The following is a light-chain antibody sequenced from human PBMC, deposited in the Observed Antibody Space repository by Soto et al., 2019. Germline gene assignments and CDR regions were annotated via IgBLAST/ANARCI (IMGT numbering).Light chain of an antibody. Sequence: DIQMTQSPSTLSASVGDRVTITCGASQSISSWLAWYQQKPGKAPKLLIYDASNLESGVPSRFSGSGSETEFTLSISSLQPDDFATYYCQQYNSYPITFGQGTRLEI. CDR1: QSISSW. V-gene: IGKV1-5*01. CDR3: QQYNSYPIT. J-gene: IGKJ5*01. CDR2: DAS.